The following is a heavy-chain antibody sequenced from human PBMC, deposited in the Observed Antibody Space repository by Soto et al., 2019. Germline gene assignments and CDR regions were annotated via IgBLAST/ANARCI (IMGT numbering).Heavy chain of an antibody. CDR1: GFTFSSYS. J-gene: IGHJ4*02. CDR2: ISSSSSSI. Sequence: GGSLRLSCAASGFTFSSYSMNWVRQAPGKGLEWVSSISSSSSSIYYADSVKGRFTISRDNAKNSLYLQMNSLRAEDTAVYYCARVGTAMDAFDYWGQGTLVTVSS. CDR3: ARVGTAMDAFDY. V-gene: IGHV3-21*01. D-gene: IGHD5-18*01.